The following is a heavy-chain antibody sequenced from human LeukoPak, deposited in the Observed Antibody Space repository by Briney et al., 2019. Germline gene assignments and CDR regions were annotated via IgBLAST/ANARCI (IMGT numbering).Heavy chain of an antibody. CDR3: AGAAHQQAALDF. V-gene: IGHV3-11*06. CDR2: ISSTRGYT. CDR1: GFSYSDFY. J-gene: IGHJ4*02. D-gene: IGHD2-2*01. Sequence: PGGSLRLSCAASGFSYSDFYMNWVRQALGKGLEWVSYISSTRGYTNYADSVKGRFTISRDNAKNSLYLQMDSLRVEDTAVYYCAGAAHQQAALDFWGQGALVTASS.